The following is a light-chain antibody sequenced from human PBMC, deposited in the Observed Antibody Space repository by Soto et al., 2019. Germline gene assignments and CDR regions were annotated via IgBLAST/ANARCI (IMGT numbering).Light chain of an antibody. CDR2: TSG. Sequence: QMTQSPSSLSASVGDRVTITCRASQRITTYLNWYQQKPGEAPKLLISTSGTLQRGVPSRFSGSGSGTDFTLTITALRPEDFATYFCQQSYSTPYTFGQGTKLEIK. J-gene: IGKJ2*01. CDR3: QQSYSTPYT. CDR1: QRITTY. V-gene: IGKV1-39*01.